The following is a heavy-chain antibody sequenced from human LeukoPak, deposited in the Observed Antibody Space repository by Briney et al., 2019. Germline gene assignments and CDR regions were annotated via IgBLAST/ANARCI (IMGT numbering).Heavy chain of an antibody. CDR2: IREDGSER. V-gene: IGHV3-7*01. CDR3: TRDRNARATKEARYDY. Sequence: PGGSLRLSCVVSGFTFSGYWMTWVRQAPGKGLEWVANIREDGSERNYVDSVKGRFIISRDNSRNSLYLQMNSLRPEDTAVYYCTRDRNARATKEARYDYWGQGTLVTVPS. J-gene: IGHJ4*02. CDR1: GFTFSGYW. D-gene: IGHD5-12*01.